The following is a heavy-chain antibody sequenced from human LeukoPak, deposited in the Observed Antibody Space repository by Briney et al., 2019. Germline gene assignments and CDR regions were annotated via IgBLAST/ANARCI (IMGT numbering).Heavy chain of an antibody. Sequence: GGSLRLSCAASGFTFSSYAMSWVRQAPGKGLEWVSAISGSGGSTYYADSVKGRLTISRDNSKNTLYLQMNSLRAEDTAVYYCAKEGTRITMVRGVRDHDYWGQGTLVTVSS. CDR1: GFTFSSYA. D-gene: IGHD3-10*01. J-gene: IGHJ4*02. CDR3: AKEGTRITMVRGVRDHDY. CDR2: ISGSGGST. V-gene: IGHV3-23*01.